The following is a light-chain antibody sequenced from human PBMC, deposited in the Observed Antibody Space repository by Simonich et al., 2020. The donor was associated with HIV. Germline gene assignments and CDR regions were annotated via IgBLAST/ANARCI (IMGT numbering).Light chain of an antibody. CDR2: EDT. J-gene: IGLJ2*01. CDR1: ALPKKY. CDR3: YSTDSSGNHRV. V-gene: IGLV3-10*01. Sequence: SYELTQPPSVSVSPGQTARITCSGDALPKKYGYWYQQKSGQAPVLVIYEDTKRPSWIPERFSGSSSGTMATLTISGAQVEDEADYYCYSTDSSGNHRVFGGGTKLTVL.